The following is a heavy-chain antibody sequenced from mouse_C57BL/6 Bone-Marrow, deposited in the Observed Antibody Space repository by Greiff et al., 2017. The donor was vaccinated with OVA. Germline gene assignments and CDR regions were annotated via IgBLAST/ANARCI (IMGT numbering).Heavy chain of an antibody. D-gene: IGHD1-1*01. Sequence: VQLQQSGPELVKPGASVKISCKASGYTFTDYYMNWVKQSHGKSLEWIGDINPNNGGTSYNQKFKGKATLTVDKSSSTAYIELRSLTSEDSAVYYCARFPLLLRRGSCMDYWGQGTSVTVSS. V-gene: IGHV1-26*01. CDR1: GYTFTDYY. CDR3: ARFPLLLRRGSCMDY. J-gene: IGHJ4*01. CDR2: INPNNGGT.